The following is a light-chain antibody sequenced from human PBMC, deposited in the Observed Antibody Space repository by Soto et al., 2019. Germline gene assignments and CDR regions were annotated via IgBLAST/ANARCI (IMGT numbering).Light chain of an antibody. CDR2: EVS. V-gene: IGLV2-14*01. J-gene: IGLJ1*01. Sequence: QSALTQPASVSRSPGQSITISCTGTSSDVGGYNYVSWYQQHPGKAPKLMIYEVSNRPSGVSTRFSGSKSGNTASLTISGLQAEDEADYYCSSYTSSSTYVFGTGTKLTVL. CDR1: SSDVGGYNY. CDR3: SSYTSSSTYV.